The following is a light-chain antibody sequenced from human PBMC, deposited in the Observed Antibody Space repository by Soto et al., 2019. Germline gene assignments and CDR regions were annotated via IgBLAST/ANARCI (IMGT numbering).Light chain of an antibody. CDR2: GAS. CDR1: QSVASN. V-gene: IGKV3-15*01. J-gene: IGKJ2*01. CDR3: QQYHNWPPQYT. Sequence: EIVMTQSPASLSVSPGDGATLSSSASQSVASNVAWYQQKPGQGPRLLIHGASTRAVGVPARFSGSGSGTDFTLTINSLQSKDFAVYYCQQYHNWPPQYTFGQGTKLQIK.